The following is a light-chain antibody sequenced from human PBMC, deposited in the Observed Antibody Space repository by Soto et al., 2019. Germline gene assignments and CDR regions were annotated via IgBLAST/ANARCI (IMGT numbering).Light chain of an antibody. Sequence: DIQMTQSPSTLSASVGDRVTITCRASQSIRSWLAWYQQKPGTAPNLLIYKASSLESGVPSRFSGSGSGTEFALTISSLQPDDFATYYCQQYDTYPYTFGQGTKLEIK. J-gene: IGKJ2*01. CDR3: QQYDTYPYT. CDR1: QSIRSW. CDR2: KAS. V-gene: IGKV1-5*03.